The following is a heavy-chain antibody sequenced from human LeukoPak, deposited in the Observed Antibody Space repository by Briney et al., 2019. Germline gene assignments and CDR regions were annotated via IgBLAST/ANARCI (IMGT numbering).Heavy chain of an antibody. CDR2: ISGSGCGS. J-gene: IGHJ3*02. CDR3: AEPRRDCTSAWCYVRDAFDI. Sequence: QAGGSLRLSCAASGFRFSDYALSWVRQAPGKGPEWISAISGSGCGSYYADSVKGRFTISRDNSKNTLYLQLNSLRGEDSAVYYCAEPRRDCTSAWCYVRDAFDIWGRGTTVTVSS. V-gene: IGHV3-23*01. CDR1: GFRFSDYA. D-gene: IGHD2-2*01.